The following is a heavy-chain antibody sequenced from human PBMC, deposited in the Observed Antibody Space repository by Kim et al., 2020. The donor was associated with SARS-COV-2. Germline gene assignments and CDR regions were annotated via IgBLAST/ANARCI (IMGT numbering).Heavy chain of an antibody. CDR1: GFTFSSYG. D-gene: IGHD3-22*01. J-gene: IGHJ4*02. V-gene: IGHV3-30*18. Sequence: GGSLRLSCAASGFTFSSYGMHWVRQAPGKGLEWVAVISYDGSNKYHADSVKGRFTISRDNSKNTLYLQMNSLRAEDTAVYYCAKLPTPPTMIDDYWGQGT. CDR2: ISYDGSNK. CDR3: AKLPTPPTMIDDY.